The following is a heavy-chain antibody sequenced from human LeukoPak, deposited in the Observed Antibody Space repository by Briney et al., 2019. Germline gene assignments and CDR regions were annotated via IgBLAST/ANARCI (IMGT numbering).Heavy chain of an antibody. CDR3: ARDSRNGWYYFDY. Sequence: SETLCLTCAVSGGSISSSSYYWGWIRQPPGKGLEWVGSIYYSGRTYYNPSLKRRVTISVDTSKNQFSLKLSSVTAADTAVSYCARDSRNGWYYFDYWGQGTLVTVSS. D-gene: IGHD5-24*01. CDR2: IYYSGRT. V-gene: IGHV4-39*07. CDR1: GGSISSSSYY. J-gene: IGHJ4*02.